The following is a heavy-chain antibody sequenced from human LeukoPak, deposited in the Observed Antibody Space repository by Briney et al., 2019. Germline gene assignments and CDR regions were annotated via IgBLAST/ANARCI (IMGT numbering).Heavy chain of an antibody. CDR1: GFTFSNYW. CDR3: ASKSGWDHY. J-gene: IGHJ4*02. V-gene: IGHV3-7*01. D-gene: IGHD6-19*01. Sequence: PGGSLRLSCAASGFTFSNYWMSWVRQARGKGLEWVANIKQDGSEKYYVDSVKGRFTISRDNAKNSLYLQMNSLRVEDTAVYYCASKSGWDHYWGQGTLVTVSS. CDR2: IKQDGSEK.